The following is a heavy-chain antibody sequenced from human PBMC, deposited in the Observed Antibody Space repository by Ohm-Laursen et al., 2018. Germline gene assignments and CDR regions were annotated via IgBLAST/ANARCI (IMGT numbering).Heavy chain of an antibody. D-gene: IGHD3-3*01. J-gene: IGHJ6*02. Sequence: SETLSLTCTVSGGSISSYYWSWIRQPPGKGLEWIGYIYYSGSTIYNPSLKSRVTISVDTSKNHFSLKLRSVTAADTAVYYCARSTFWSGYGYYYYGMDVWGQGTTVTVSS. CDR1: GGSISSYY. V-gene: IGHV4-59*08. CDR3: ARSTFWSGYGYYYYGMDV. CDR2: IYYSGST.